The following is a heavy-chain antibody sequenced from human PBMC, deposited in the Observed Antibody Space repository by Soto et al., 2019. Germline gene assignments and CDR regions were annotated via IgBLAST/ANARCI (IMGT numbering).Heavy chain of an antibody. Sequence: SESLPFTWTGCRGSISSYYWSWFPQPPGKGPEWIGYIYSSWRTNYNPSLTSRVTISVDTYKNPVALNLRSVTGAETAVYYCARAGVDIVPNDYVWGSYRPYSYYYGMDVWGQGNTVT. V-gene: IGHV4-59*01. D-gene: IGHD3-16*02. CDR3: ARAGVDIVPNDYVWGSYRPYSYYYGMDV. J-gene: IGHJ6*02. CDR2: IYSSWRT. CDR1: RGSISSYY.